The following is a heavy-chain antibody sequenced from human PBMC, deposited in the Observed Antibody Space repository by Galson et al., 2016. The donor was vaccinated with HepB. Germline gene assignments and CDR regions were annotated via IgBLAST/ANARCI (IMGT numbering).Heavy chain of an antibody. D-gene: IGHD6-6*01. CDR2: IYSGGST. CDR1: GFTVSSNN. J-gene: IGHJ3*02. V-gene: IGHV3-53*01. CDR3: ATRPEFSTSLITFHI. Sequence: SLRLSCAASGFTVSSNNMNWVRQAPGKGLEWVSLIYSGGSTYYVDSVKGRLTISRDNSKNTLYLQMKSLRAGDTAVYYCATRPEFSTSLITFHIWGQGTMVTVAS.